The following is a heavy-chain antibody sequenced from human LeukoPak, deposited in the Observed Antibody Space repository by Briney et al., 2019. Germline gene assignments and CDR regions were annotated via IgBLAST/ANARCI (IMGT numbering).Heavy chain of an antibody. CDR3: ARDGYYYDSSGYYYFDY. CDR2: LYSSGST. Sequence: SETLSLTCAVYGGSFSGYYWSWIRQPAGKGLEWIGRLYSSGSTDYNPSLKSRVTMSVDTSKNQFSLKLSSVTAADTAVYYCARDGYYYDSSGYYYFDYWGQGTLVTVSS. V-gene: IGHV4-4*07. CDR1: GGSFSGYY. D-gene: IGHD3-22*01. J-gene: IGHJ4*02.